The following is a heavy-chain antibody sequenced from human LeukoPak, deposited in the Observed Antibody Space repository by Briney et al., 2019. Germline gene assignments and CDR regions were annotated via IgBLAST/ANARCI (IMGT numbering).Heavy chain of an antibody. D-gene: IGHD3-10*01. J-gene: IGHJ4*02. CDR1: GFTFDDYA. CDR3: AKAPYGSGGVFDY. V-gene: IGHV3-9*01. Sequence: PGRSLRLSCAASGFTFDDYAMHWVRQAPGKGLEWVSGIGWNSGSIGYADSVKGRFTISRDNAKNSLYLQMNSLRAEDTALYYCAKAPYGSGGVFDYWGQGTLVTVSS. CDR2: IGWNSGSI.